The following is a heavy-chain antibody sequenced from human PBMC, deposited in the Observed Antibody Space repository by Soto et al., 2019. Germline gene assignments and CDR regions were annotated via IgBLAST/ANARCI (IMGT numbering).Heavy chain of an antibody. J-gene: IGHJ3*02. CDR3: ARVYSSSGGAFDI. V-gene: IGHV1-18*01. D-gene: IGHD6-13*01. Sequence: ASGKVGSEASGYTFTSYCISWARQAPGQGLEWMGWISAYNGNTNYAQKLQGRVTMTTDTSTSTAYMELRSLRSDDTAVYYCARVYSSSGGAFDIWDQGTMVTVAS. CDR2: ISAYNGNT. CDR1: GYTFTSYC.